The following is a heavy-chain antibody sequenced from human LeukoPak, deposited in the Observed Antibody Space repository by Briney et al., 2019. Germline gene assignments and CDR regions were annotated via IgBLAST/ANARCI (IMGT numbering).Heavy chain of an antibody. D-gene: IGHD1-26*01. CDR3: AKHTREGASDTPLDY. CDR2: IYPGDSDT. CDR1: GYSFTNYW. J-gene: IGHJ4*02. Sequence: GESLKISCKGSGYSFTNYWVGWVRQMPGKGLEWMGIIYPGDSDTRYSPSFQGQVTISADKSINTAYLQWSSLKAPDTAIYYCAKHTREGASDTPLDYWGQGTLVTVSS. V-gene: IGHV5-51*01.